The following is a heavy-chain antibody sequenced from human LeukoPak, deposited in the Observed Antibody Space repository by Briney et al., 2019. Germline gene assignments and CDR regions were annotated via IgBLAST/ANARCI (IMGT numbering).Heavy chain of an antibody. CDR2: INPNSGGT. CDR3: ARDIGEGIAAYYFDY. V-gene: IGHV1-2*02. J-gene: IGHJ4*02. CDR1: GYTFTGYY. D-gene: IGHD6-13*01. Sequence: ASVKVSCKASGYTFTGYYMDWVRQAPGQGLEWMGWINPNSGGTNYAQKFQGRVTMTRDTSISTAYMELSRLRSDDTAVYYCARDIGEGIAAYYFDYWGQGTLVTVSS.